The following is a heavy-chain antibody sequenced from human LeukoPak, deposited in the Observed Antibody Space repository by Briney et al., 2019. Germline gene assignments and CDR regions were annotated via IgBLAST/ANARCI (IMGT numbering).Heavy chain of an antibody. J-gene: IGHJ4*02. Sequence: GGSLRLSCAASGFTFSSYGMHWVRQAPGKGLEWVAVISYDGSNKYYADSVKGRFTISRDNSKNTLYLQMNSLRAEDTAVYYCARDHVITFGGVIVHEPFDYWGQGTLVTVSS. V-gene: IGHV3-30*03. D-gene: IGHD3-16*02. CDR3: ARDHVITFGGVIVHEPFDY. CDR1: GFTFSSYG. CDR2: ISYDGSNK.